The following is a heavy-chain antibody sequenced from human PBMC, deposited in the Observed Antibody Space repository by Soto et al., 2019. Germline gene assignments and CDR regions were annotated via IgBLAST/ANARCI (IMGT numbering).Heavy chain of an antibody. D-gene: IGHD2-2*01. CDR2: ISYDGSNK. V-gene: IGHV3-30*18. CDR3: AKGQLSEDPYCYYGMDV. Sequence: QVQLVESGGGVVQPGRSLRLSCAASGFTFSSYGMHWVRQAPGKGLEWVAVISYDGSNKYYADSVKGRFTISRDNSKNTVYLQMNSRSAEDTAEYYCAKGQLSEDPYCYYGMDVWGQGTTVTVSS. CDR1: GFTFSSYG. J-gene: IGHJ6*02.